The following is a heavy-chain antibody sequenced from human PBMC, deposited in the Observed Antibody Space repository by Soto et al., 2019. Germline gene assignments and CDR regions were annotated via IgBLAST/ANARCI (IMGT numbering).Heavy chain of an antibody. D-gene: IGHD3-3*01. CDR1: GFTFSSYA. CDR3: AKASDFWSGTRPYYYMDV. J-gene: IGHJ6*03. Sequence: PGGSLGLSCAASGFTFSSYAMSWVRQAPGKGLEWVSAISGSGGSTYYADSVKGRFTISRDNSKNTLYLQMNSLRAEDTAVYYCAKASDFWSGTRPYYYMDVWGKGTTVTVSS. V-gene: IGHV3-23*01. CDR2: ISGSGGST.